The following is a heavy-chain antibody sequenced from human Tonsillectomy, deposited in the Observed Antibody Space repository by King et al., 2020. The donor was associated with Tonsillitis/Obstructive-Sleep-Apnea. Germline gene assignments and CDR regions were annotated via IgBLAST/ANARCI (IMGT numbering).Heavy chain of an antibody. CDR1: GFSLSTSGMC. J-gene: IGHJ4*02. V-gene: IGHV2-70*11. Sequence: TLKESGPALVKPTQTLTLTCTFSGFSLSTSGMCVSWIRQPPGKALEWLARIDWDDDKYYSTSLKTRLTISKDTSKNQVVLTMTNMDPVDTATYYCSRTSYYLYYFDYWGQGTLVTVSS. CDR3: SRTSYYLYYFDY. D-gene: IGHD3-10*01. CDR2: IDWDDDK.